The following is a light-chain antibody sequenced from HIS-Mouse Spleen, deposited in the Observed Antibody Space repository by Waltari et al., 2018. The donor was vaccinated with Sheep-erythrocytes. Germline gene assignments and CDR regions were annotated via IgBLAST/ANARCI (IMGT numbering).Light chain of an antibody. Sequence: QSALTQPASVSGSPGQSITISCTGTSSAVGSYNLVSWYQQHPGKAPKLMIDEGSKRPSGVSNRFSGSKSGNTASLTISVLQAEDEADYYCCSYAGSSTPWVFGGGTKLTVL. CDR1: SSAVGSYNL. V-gene: IGLV2-23*01. J-gene: IGLJ3*02. CDR3: CSYAGSSTPWV. CDR2: EGS.